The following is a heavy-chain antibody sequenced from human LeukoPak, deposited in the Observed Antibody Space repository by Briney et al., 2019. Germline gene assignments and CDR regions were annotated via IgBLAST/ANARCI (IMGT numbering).Heavy chain of an antibody. Sequence: ASVKVSCKASGYTFSNYGISWVRQAPGQGLEWMGWINTYNTNTNYAQKLQGTVTMTTDTSTSTAYMELRSLRSDDTAVYYCARVSAPFGVLSVTWFDPWGQGTLVTVSS. CDR2: INTYNTNT. V-gene: IGHV1-18*01. D-gene: IGHD3-3*01. J-gene: IGHJ5*02. CDR3: ARVSAPFGVLSVTWFDP. CDR1: GYTFSNYG.